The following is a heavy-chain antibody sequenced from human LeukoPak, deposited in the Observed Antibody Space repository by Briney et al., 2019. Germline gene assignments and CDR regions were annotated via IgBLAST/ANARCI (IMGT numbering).Heavy chain of an antibody. Sequence: SGGSLRLSCAASGFTFSSYAMSWVRQAPGKGLEWVSAISGSGGSTYYADSVKGRFTISRDNSKNTLYLQMNSLRAEDTAVYYWATYSYGYGPGYWGQGTLVTVSS. CDR1: GFTFSSYA. CDR3: ATYSYGYGPGY. J-gene: IGHJ4*02. CDR2: ISGSGGST. D-gene: IGHD5-18*01. V-gene: IGHV3-23*01.